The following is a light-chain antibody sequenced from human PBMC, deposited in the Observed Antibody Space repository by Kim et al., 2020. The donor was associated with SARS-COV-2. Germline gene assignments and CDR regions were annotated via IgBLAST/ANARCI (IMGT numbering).Light chain of an antibody. CDR2: VNSDGSH. V-gene: IGLV4-69*01. J-gene: IGLJ3*02. CDR1: SGQSSYA. Sequence: ASVRLTCTLSSGQSSYAITWHQQQPEKGPRYLMKVNSDGSHNRGDGIPDRFSGSSSGAERYLTISSLQSEDEADYYCQTWGNGIWVFGGGTQLTVL. CDR3: QTWGNGIWV.